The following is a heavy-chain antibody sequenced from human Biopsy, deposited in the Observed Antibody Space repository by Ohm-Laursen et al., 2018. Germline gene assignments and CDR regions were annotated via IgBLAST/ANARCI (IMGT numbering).Heavy chain of an antibody. V-gene: IGHV4-34*01. D-gene: IGHD3-3*01. CDR2: INHTGST. CDR3: ARARAYSDFWGGPKDY. CDR1: NVSFSSFY. Sequence: SETLSLTCAVYNVSFSSFYWSWIRQPPGKGLEWMGEINHTGSTKYNPSLMSRVTISIDTSNSQFSLKLTSVTAADTAVYFCARARAYSDFWGGPKDYWGQGILVTVSS. J-gene: IGHJ4*02.